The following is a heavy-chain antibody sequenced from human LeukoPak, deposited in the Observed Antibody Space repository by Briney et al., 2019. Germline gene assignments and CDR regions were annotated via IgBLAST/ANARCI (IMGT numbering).Heavy chain of an antibody. Sequence: GGSLRLSCAASGFTFSSYSMNWVRQAPGKGLEWVSSISSSSSYIYYADSVKGRFTISRDNAKNSLYLQMNSLRAEDTAVYYCARGGYCSSTSCYTWAFDIWGQGTMVTVSS. CDR2: ISSSSSYI. CDR3: ARGGYCSSTSCYTWAFDI. V-gene: IGHV3-21*01. J-gene: IGHJ3*02. CDR1: GFTFSSYS. D-gene: IGHD2-2*02.